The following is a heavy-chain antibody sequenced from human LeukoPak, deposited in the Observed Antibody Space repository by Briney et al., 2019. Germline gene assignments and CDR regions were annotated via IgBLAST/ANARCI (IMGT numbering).Heavy chain of an antibody. J-gene: IGHJ5*02. CDR1: GYTFTSHG. Sequence: ASVKASCKASGYTFTSHGISWVRQAPGQGLEWMGWISAYNGNTNYAQKLQGRVTMTTDTSTSTAYMELRSLRSDDTAAYYCARSERGWSFNWFDPWGQGTLVTVSS. D-gene: IGHD6-19*01. CDR2: ISAYNGNT. CDR3: ARSERGWSFNWFDP. V-gene: IGHV1-18*01.